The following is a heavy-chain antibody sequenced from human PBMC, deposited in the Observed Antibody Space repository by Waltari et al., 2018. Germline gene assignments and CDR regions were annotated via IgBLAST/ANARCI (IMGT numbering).Heavy chain of an antibody. CDR3: ARDGNYYDSSGYRRGII. V-gene: IGHV3-21*01. D-gene: IGHD3-22*01. Sequence: EVQLVESGGGLVKPGGSLRLSCAASGFTFSSYSMNWVRQAPGKGLEWVSSISSSISYIYYADSVKGRFTISRDNAKNSLYLKMNSLRAEDTAVYYCARDGNYYDSSGYRRGIIWGQGTLVTVSS. J-gene: IGHJ1*01. CDR2: ISSSISYI. CDR1: GFTFSSYS.